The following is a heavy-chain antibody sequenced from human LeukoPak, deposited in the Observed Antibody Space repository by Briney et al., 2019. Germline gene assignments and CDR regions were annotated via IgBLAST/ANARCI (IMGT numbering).Heavy chain of an antibody. V-gene: IGHV3-7*01. J-gene: IGHJ3*02. CDR1: GFIFTSYW. D-gene: IGHD6-19*01. CDR3: ATSQTTTGRYGNAFDI. Sequence: GGSLRLSCVGSGFIFTSYWMSWVRQAPGKGLEWVANIKEDGREKYYVDSVKGRFTISRDNAKNSLDLQMNNLRAEDTAIYYCATSQTTTGRYGNAFDIWGQGTTVTVSS. CDR2: IKEDGREK.